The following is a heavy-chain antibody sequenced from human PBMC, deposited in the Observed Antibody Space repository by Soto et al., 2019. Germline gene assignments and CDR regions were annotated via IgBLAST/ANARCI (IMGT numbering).Heavy chain of an antibody. CDR1: GGSISSYY. CDR3: ARRYGGNFDY. D-gene: IGHD1-26*01. CDR2: IYYSGST. J-gene: IGHJ4*02. V-gene: IGHV4-59*01. Sequence: QVQLQESGPGLVKPSETLSLTCTVSGGSISSYYWSWIRQPPGKGLEWIGYIYYSGSTNYNPSLKSRVSMSVDTSKHQCSLKLSSVTAADTAVYSCARRYGGNFDYWGQGTLVTVSS.